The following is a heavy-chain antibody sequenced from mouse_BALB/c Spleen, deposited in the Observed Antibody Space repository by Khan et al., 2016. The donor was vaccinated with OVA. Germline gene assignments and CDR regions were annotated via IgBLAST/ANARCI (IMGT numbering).Heavy chain of an antibody. CDR2: ISSGGSYT. CDR1: GFTFSNYG. Sequence: EVELVESGGDLVKPGGSLKFSCAASGFTFSNYGMSWVRQTPDKRLEWVASISSGGSYTYYPDSVKGRFTISRDNANNTLDLPMSIMTSEDTANSFCSRKPGDYAINSYFDNWGQGTTLTVS. CDR3: SRKPGDYAINSYFDN. D-gene: IGHD2-13*01. J-gene: IGHJ2*01. V-gene: IGHV5-6*01.